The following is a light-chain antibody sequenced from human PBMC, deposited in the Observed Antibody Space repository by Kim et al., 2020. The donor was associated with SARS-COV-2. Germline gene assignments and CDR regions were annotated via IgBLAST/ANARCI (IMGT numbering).Light chain of an antibody. CDR2: DES. V-gene: IGKV3-11*01. CDR1: QSISRS. Sequence: DIVLTQSPATLSLSPGERATLSCRASQSISRSLAWYQQKPGQAPRLLICDESNRATGIPARFSGSGSGTDFTLTISSLEPEDFAVYYCLQRSAWPLTFGGGTKVDIK. CDR3: LQRSAWPLT. J-gene: IGKJ4*01.